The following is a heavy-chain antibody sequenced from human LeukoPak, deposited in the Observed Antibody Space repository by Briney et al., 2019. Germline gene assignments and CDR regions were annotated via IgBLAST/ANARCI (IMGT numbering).Heavy chain of an antibody. J-gene: IGHJ4*02. CDR3: ARDVYGDGYNSFDY. Sequence: GGSLRLSCAVSGFIVSSNHVNWVRQAPGKGLEWVSVIYSGGYSGGGPFYADSVKGRFTTSSDSSKNTLFLQMNSLRAEDTAFHYCARDVYGDGYNSFDYWGLGILVTVSS. CDR2: IYSGGYSGGGP. CDR1: GFIVSSNH. V-gene: IGHV3-66*01. D-gene: IGHD5-24*01.